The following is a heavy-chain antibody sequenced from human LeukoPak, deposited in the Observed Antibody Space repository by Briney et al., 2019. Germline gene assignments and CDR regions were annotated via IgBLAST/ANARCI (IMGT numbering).Heavy chain of an antibody. D-gene: IGHD5-12*01. CDR1: GFTVSSDY. J-gene: IGHJ6*03. Sequence: PGGSLRLSCAASGFTVSSDYMSWVRQAPGKGLEWVSVIYSGGSTYYADSVKGRFTISRDNSKNTLYLQMNSLRAEDTAVYYCARSGYSGCAPYYYYYMDVWGKGTTVTVSS. CDR2: IYSGGST. V-gene: IGHV3-53*01. CDR3: ARSGYSGCAPYYYYYMDV.